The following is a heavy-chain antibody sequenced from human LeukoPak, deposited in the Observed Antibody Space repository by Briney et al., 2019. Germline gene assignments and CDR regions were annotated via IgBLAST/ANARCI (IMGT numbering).Heavy chain of an antibody. Sequence: PSETLSLTCTVSGDSISSPLYYWGWIRQPPGKGLEWIGSIYYSANTYYNPSLKSRATMSLDTSKNQFSLKLSSVTAADTAVYYCARSHTRGPEVALMDYWGQGTLVTVSS. D-gene: IGHD3-10*01. V-gene: IGHV4-39*01. CDR2: IYYSANT. CDR1: GDSISSPLYY. CDR3: ARSHTRGPEVALMDY. J-gene: IGHJ4*02.